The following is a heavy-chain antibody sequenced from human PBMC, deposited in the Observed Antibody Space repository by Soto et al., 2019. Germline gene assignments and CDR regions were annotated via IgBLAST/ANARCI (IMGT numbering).Heavy chain of an antibody. CDR1: GGSISSSSYY. CDR3: ARDRGYSSGWSD. D-gene: IGHD6-19*01. J-gene: IGHJ4*02. CDR2: IYYSGST. V-gene: IGHV4-39*07. Sequence: SETLSLTCTVSGGSISSSSYYWGWIRQPPGKGLEWIGSIYYSGSTNYNPSLKSRVTISVDTSKNQFSLKLRSVTAADTAMYYCARDRGYSSGWSDWGQGTLVTVSS.